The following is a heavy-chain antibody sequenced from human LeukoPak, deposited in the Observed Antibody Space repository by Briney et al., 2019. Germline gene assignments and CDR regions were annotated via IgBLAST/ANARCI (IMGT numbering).Heavy chain of an antibody. CDR3: ARDSGYCSSTSCYKGHYYYYMDV. CDR1: GFTFSSYS. D-gene: IGHD2-2*02. J-gene: IGHJ6*03. V-gene: IGHV3-21*01. Sequence: GGSLRLSCAASGFTFSSYSMNWVRQAPGKGLEWVSSISSSSSYIYYADSVKGRFTISRDNSKNTLYLQMNSLRAEDTAVYYCARDSGYCSSTSCYKGHYYYYMDVWGKGTTVTVSS. CDR2: ISSSSSYI.